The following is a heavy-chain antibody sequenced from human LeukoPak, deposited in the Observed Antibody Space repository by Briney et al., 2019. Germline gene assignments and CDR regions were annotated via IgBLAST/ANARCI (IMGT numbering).Heavy chain of an antibody. CDR3: AKSRYGDYDLGY. J-gene: IGHJ4*02. D-gene: IGHD4-17*01. CDR1: GFTFSSYG. Sequence: GGSLRLSCADSGFTFSSYGMHWVRQAPGKGLEWVAVISYDGSNKYYADSVKGRFTISRDNSKNTLYLQMNSLRAEDTAVYYCAKSRYGDYDLGYWGQGTLVTVSS. V-gene: IGHV3-30*18. CDR2: ISYDGSNK.